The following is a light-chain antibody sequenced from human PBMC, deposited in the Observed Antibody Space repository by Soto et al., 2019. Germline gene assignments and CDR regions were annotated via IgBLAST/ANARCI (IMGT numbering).Light chain of an antibody. CDR3: QQYNNWPPWT. J-gene: IGKJ1*01. Sequence: EIVMTHAPATLSVSPGEGATLSCRASQSVSSNLAWYQQKPGQAPRLLIYGASTRATGIPARFSGSGSGTEFTLTISSLQSEDFAVYYCQQYNNWPPWTFGQGTMVDIK. CDR1: QSVSSN. V-gene: IGKV3-15*01. CDR2: GAS.